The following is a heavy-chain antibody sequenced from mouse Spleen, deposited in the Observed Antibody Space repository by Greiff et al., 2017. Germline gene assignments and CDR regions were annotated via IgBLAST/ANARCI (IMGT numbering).Heavy chain of an antibody. CDR1: GYTFTSYW. CDR3: ARELGLRYAMDY. J-gene: IGHJ4*01. V-gene: IGHV1-7*01. Sequence: VKLQESGAELAKPGASVKMSCKASGYTFTSYWMHWVKQRPGQGLEWIGYINPSTGYTEYNQKFKDKATLTADKSSSTAYMQLSSLTSEDSAVYYCARELGLRYAMDYWGQGTSVTVSS. CDR2: INPSTGYT. D-gene: IGHD3-1*01.